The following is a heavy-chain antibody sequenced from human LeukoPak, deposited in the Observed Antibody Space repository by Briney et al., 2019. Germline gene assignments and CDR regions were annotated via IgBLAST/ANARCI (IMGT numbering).Heavy chain of an antibody. CDR2: IYHSGST. CDR1: GGSISSGGYS. D-gene: IGHD5-18*01. CDR3: ARGQPTAMVTFYFDY. V-gene: IGHV4-30-2*01. J-gene: IGHJ4*02. Sequence: SETLSLTCAVSGGSISSGGYSWSWIRQPPGKGLEWIGYIYHSGSTNYNPSLKSRVTISVDTSKNQFSLKLSSVTAADTAVYYCARGQPTAMVTFYFDYWGQGTLVTVSS.